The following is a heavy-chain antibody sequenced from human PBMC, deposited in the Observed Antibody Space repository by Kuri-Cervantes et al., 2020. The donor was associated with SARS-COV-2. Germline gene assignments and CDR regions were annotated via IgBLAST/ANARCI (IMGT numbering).Heavy chain of an antibody. D-gene: IGHD5-18*01. CDR3: ARLGFSRGYSYGSGNWFDP. CDR2: IYYSGST. V-gene: IGHV4-39*07. J-gene: IGHJ5*02. Sequence: SETLSLTCTVSGGSISSSSYYWGWIRQPPGKGLEWIGSIYYSGSTNYNPSLKSRVTISVDTSKNQFSLKLSSVTAADTAVYYCARLGFSRGYSYGSGNWFDPWGQGTLVTVSS. CDR1: GGSISSSSYY.